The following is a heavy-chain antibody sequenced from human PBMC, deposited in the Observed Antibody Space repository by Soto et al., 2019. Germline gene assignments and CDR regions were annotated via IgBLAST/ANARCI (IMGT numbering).Heavy chain of an antibody. CDR1: GFTFSSYG. J-gene: IGHJ3*02. Sequence: QVQLVESGGGVVQPGRSLRLSCAASGFTFSSYGMHWVRQAPGKGLEWVALISYDGSNKYYADSVKGRFTISRDNSKNTLYLQMISLRTEDTAVYSCAKDLGHGGRGAFDIWGQGTMVTVSS. D-gene: IGHD7-27*01. CDR3: AKDLGHGGRGAFDI. V-gene: IGHV3-30*18. CDR2: ISYDGSNK.